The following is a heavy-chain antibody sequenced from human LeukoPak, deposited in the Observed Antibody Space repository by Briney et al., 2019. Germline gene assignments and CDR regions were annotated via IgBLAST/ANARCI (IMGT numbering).Heavy chain of an antibody. CDR3: ARETQIAVDGYGMDV. D-gene: IGHD6-19*01. CDR1: GFTFSGYS. Sequence: GGSLRLSCAASGFTFSGYSMDWVRQAPGKGLEWVSSISIISNYIYYADSVKGRFTISRDNTKNSLYLQMNSLRAEDTAVYYCARETQIAVDGYGMDVWGQGTAVTVSS. V-gene: IGHV3-21*01. CDR2: ISIISNYI. J-gene: IGHJ6*02.